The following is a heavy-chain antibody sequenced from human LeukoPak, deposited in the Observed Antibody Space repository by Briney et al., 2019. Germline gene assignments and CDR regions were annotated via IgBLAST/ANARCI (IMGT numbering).Heavy chain of an antibody. D-gene: IGHD1-26*01. CDR3: ARYSGSYYFDY. Sequence: SETLSLTCTVSGGSISRYYWSWIRQPPGKGLEWIGYIYYSGSTNYNPSLKSRVTISVDTSKNQFSLKLSSVTAADTAVYYCARYSGSYYFDYWGQGTLVTVSS. J-gene: IGHJ4*02. CDR2: IYYSGST. V-gene: IGHV4-59*01. CDR1: GGSISRYY.